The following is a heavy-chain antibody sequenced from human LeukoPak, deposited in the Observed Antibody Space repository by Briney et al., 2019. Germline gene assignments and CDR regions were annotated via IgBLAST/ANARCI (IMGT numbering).Heavy chain of an antibody. CDR3: AKENDYGGNSLDY. CDR1: GFSFGSYG. D-gene: IGHD4-23*01. Sequence: PGGSLRLSCAASGFSFGSYGIHWVRQAPGKGLEWVAVISHEGSAKYHADSVKGRFTVSRDNSKNMVYLQMNSLRAEDAALFYCAKENDYGGNSLDYWGQGTLVTVSS. V-gene: IGHV3-30*18. CDR2: ISHEGSAK. J-gene: IGHJ4*02.